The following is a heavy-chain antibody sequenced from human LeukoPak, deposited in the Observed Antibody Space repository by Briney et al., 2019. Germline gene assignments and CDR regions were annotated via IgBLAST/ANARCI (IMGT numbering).Heavy chain of an antibody. CDR2: IYHSGST. CDR3: ARDLQIAAAQGDY. Sequence: SETLSLTCTVSGYSISSGYYWGWIRQPPGKGLEWIGSIYHSGSTYYNPSLKSRVTISVDTSKNQFSLKLSSVTAADTAVYYCARDLQIAAAQGDYWGQGTLVTVSS. D-gene: IGHD6-13*01. V-gene: IGHV4-38-2*02. J-gene: IGHJ4*02. CDR1: GYSISSGYY.